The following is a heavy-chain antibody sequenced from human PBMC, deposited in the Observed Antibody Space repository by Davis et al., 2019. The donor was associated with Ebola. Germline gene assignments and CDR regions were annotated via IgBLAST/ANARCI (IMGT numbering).Heavy chain of an antibody. D-gene: IGHD3-9*01. CDR1: GFTFSSYA. J-gene: IGHJ6*02. CDR2: ISGSGGST. Sequence: GESLKISCAASGFTFSSYAMSWVRQAPGKGLEWVSAISGSGGSTYYADSVKGRFTISRENSKNTLYLQMNSLRAEDTAVYYCAKGPSPCTTYYDILTGNCPYYYYYGMDVWGQGTTVTVSS. CDR3: AKGPSPCTTYYDILTGNCPYYYYYGMDV. V-gene: IGHV3-23*01.